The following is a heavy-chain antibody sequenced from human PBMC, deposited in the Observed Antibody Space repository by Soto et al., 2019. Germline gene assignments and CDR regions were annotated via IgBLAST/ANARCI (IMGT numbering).Heavy chain of an antibody. CDR1: GDCISGGRYC. CDR3: GKTANCSGLGTFNWLDT. D-gene: IGHD2-8*02. J-gene: IGHJ5*02. CDR2: IYHSGRT. V-gene: IGHV4-39*01. Sequence: SATLALTGTLCGDCISGGRYCWGGGLQTPERGLEWIGNIYHSGRTYYNPALKSRVTISADTSKNQFSLNLTSVTAADPPVYYCGKTANCSGLGTFNWLDTWGQGNLVTVS.